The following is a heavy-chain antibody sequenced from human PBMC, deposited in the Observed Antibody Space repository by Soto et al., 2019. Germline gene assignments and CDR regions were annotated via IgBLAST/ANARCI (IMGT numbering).Heavy chain of an antibody. D-gene: IGHD3-10*01. CDR1: GFTFSSYA. CDR2: ISYDGSNK. V-gene: IGHV3-30-3*01. CDR3: ARGPRGYVYYHGMDV. J-gene: IGHJ6*02. Sequence: PGGSLRLSCAASGFTFSSYAMHWVRQAPGKGLEWVAVISYDGSNKYYADSVKGRFTISRENSKNTLYLQMKSLRAEDTAVYYCARGPRGYVYYHGMDVWGQGTQVTVSS.